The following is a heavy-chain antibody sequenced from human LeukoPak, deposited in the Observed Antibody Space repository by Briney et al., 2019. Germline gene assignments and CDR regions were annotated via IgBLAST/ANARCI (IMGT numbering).Heavy chain of an antibody. D-gene: IGHD3-10*01. J-gene: IGHJ4*02. CDR3: ARGRGPFYYGSGSSFDY. V-gene: IGHV4-34*01. CDR1: GGSFSGYY. Sequence: PSETLSLTCAVYGGSFSGYYWSWIRQPPGKGLEWIGEINHSGSTNCNPSLKSRVTISVDTSKNQFSLKLSSVTAADTAVYYCARGRGPFYYGSGSSFDYWGQGTLVTVSS. CDR2: INHSGST.